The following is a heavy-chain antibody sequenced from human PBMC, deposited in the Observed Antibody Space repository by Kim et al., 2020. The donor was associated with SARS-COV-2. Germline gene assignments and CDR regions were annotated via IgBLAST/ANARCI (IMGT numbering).Heavy chain of an antibody. D-gene: IGHD3-10*01. J-gene: IGHJ6*02. CDR2: IYYSGST. CDR3: ARDHLYGSGTPAGLGYYYNGMDV. V-gene: IGHV4-31*03. CDR1: GGSISSGGYY. Sequence: SETLSLTCTVSGGSISSGGYYWSWIRQHPGKGLEWIGYIYYSGSTYYNPSLKSRVTISVDTSKNQFSLKLSSVTAADTAVYYCARDHLYGSGTPAGLGYYYNGMDVWGQGTTVTVSS.